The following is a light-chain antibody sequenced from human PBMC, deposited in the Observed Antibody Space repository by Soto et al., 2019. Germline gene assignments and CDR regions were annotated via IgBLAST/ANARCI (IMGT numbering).Light chain of an antibody. CDR3: QQYGNSRGT. V-gene: IGKV3-20*01. J-gene: IGKJ1*01. Sequence: ESVLTQSPGTLSFSPGERATLSCRASQSVSSSYLVWYQQKPGQAPRLLIYDASKRATGIPARFSGSGSGTDFTLTISGLEPEDFAVYYCQQYGNSRGTFGQGTKVDIK. CDR2: DAS. CDR1: QSVSSSY.